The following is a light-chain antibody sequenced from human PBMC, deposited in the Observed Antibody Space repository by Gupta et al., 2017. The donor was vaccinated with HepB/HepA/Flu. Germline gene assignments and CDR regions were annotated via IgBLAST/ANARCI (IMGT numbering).Light chain of an antibody. Sequence: QSALTQPASVSGSPGQPITISCTGSSGDVGGFNSVSWYQQYPGRAPKLLIYDVTNRPSGVSYRFSGSKSGNTASLTISGLQAEDDADYYCRSFKTGITVEVFGGGTKVTVL. CDR3: RSFKTGITVEV. V-gene: IGLV2-14*03. CDR1: SGDVGGFNS. J-gene: IGLJ3*02. CDR2: DVT.